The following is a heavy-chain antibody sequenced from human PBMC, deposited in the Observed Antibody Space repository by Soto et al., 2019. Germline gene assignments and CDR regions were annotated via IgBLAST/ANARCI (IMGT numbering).Heavy chain of an antibody. D-gene: IGHD1-26*01. CDR2: VIPIFGTS. CDR3: ARVRVVGATRLYYHYGLDV. V-gene: IGHV1-69*01. J-gene: IGHJ6*02. CDR1: GGTFSTYA. Sequence: QVQLVQSGAEVKKPGSSVKVSCKASGGTFSTYAISWVRQAPGQGLEWMGGVIPIFGTSTYAQNFQGRVTITADESTSTAYMELSRLRSEDTAVYYCARVRVVGATRLYYHYGLDVWGQGITVTVSS.